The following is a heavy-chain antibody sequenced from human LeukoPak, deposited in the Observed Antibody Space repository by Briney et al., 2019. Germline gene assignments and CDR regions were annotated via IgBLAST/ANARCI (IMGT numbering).Heavy chain of an antibody. CDR2: IRYDGSNR. CDR3: ARDLLIIAAAGTFDY. J-gene: IGHJ4*02. D-gene: IGHD6-13*01. Sequence: GGSLRLSCAASGFTFSSYGMHWVRQAPGKGLEWVAFIRYDGSNRYYAASVKGRFTISRDNSKNTLYLQMNSLRAEDTAVYYCARDLLIIAAAGTFDYWGQGTLVTVSS. V-gene: IGHV3-30*02. CDR1: GFTFSSYG.